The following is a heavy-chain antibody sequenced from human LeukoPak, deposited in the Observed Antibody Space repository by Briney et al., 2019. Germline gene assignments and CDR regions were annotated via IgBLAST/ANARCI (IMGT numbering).Heavy chain of an antibody. CDR1: GYSFTDYY. CDR3: ARGYYDSSDFEYFQH. Sequence: ASVKVSCKASGYSFTDYYMHWVRQAPGQGLEWMGWINPNSGDTNFAQKFQGRVTMTRDTSISTVYMELSRLRSDDTAVFYCARGYYDSSDFEYFQHWGQGTMVTVSS. J-gene: IGHJ1*01. V-gene: IGHV1-2*02. D-gene: IGHD3-22*01. CDR2: INPNSGDT.